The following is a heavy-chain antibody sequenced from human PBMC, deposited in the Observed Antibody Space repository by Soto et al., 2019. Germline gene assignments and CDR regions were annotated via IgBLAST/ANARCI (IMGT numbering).Heavy chain of an antibody. D-gene: IGHD3-10*01. CDR3: ARGGSYGSVDY. Sequence: VQLVESGGGVVQPGRSLRLSCAASGFIFSSYSMNWVRQAPGKGLEWVSSISSSSSYIYYADSVKGRFTISRDNAKNSLYLQMNSLRAEDTAVYYCARGGSYGSVDYWGQGTLVTVSS. CDR2: ISSSSSYI. CDR1: GFIFSSYS. J-gene: IGHJ4*02. V-gene: IGHV3-21*01.